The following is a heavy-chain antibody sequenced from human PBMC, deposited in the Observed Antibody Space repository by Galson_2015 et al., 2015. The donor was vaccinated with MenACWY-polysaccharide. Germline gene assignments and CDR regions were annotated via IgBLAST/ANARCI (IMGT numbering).Heavy chain of an antibody. D-gene: IGHD4-17*01. V-gene: IGHV4-30-4*01. CDR2: IHHSGNT. J-gene: IGHJ4*02. Sequence: LSLTCTVSGGSISSGDYFWTWTRQSPGKGLEWIGFIHHSGNTYYNPSLESRVRMSVDTSRNQFSLRLTSVSAADTATYYCVREATVTTFDFWGQGALVSVSS. CDR1: GGSISSGDYF. CDR3: VREATVTTFDF.